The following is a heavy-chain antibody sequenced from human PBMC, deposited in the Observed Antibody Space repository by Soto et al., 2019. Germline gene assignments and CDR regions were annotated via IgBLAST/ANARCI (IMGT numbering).Heavy chain of an antibody. J-gene: IGHJ4*01. CDR2: IYYSGST. CDR3: ARVTDY. Sequence: SETMSLTCTFSGCSLSSGFYYWSWIRQHPGKGLEWIGYIYYSGSTYYNPSLKSRVTISVDTSKNQFSLKLSSVTDADTAVYYCARVTDYWGQGTLVTVSS. CDR1: GCSLSSGFYY. V-gene: IGHV4-31*03.